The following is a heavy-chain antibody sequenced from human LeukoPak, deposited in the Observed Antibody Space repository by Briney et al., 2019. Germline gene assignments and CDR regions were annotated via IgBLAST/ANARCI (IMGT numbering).Heavy chain of an antibody. J-gene: IGHJ6*03. Sequence: ASVKVSCKASGYTFTSYDINWVRQATGQGLEWMGWMNPNSGNTGYPQKFQGRVTMTRDTSISTAYMELSRLRSDDTAVYYCARDPVWIQLWLPRYYMDVWGKGTTVTVSS. CDR3: ARDPVWIQLWLPRYYMDV. V-gene: IGHV1-8*01. CDR2: MNPNSGNT. D-gene: IGHD5-18*01. CDR1: GYTFTSYD.